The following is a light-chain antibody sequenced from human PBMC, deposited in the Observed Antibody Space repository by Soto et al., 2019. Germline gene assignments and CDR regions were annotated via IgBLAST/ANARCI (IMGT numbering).Light chain of an antibody. CDR2: DVS. CDR3: SSYTSSSTRV. J-gene: IGLJ1*01. Sequence: QSVLTQPASVSGSPGQSIAISCTGTSSDVGGYKFVSWYQQHPGKAPKFIIYDVSNRPSGVSNRFSGSKSGNTASLTISGLQAEDEADYYCSSYTSSSTRVFGTGTKVTVL. CDR1: SSDVGGYKF. V-gene: IGLV2-14*01.